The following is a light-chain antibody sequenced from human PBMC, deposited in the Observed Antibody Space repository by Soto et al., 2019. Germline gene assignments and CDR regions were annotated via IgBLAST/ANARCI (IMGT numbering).Light chain of an antibody. CDR2: GAS. Sequence: EIVLTQSPGTLSLSPGERATLSCRASQSVSSRYLAWYQQKPGQAPRLLIYGASSRATGIPDRFSGSGSGTDFTLTISILEPEDFAVYYCQQCAGSPLFTLGPGTKVDIK. J-gene: IGKJ3*01. CDR1: QSVSSRY. V-gene: IGKV3-20*01. CDR3: QQCAGSPLFT.